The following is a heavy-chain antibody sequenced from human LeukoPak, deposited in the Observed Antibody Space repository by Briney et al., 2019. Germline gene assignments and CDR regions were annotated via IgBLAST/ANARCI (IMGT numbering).Heavy chain of an antibody. D-gene: IGHD2-21*02. CDR2: ISGSGGST. V-gene: IGHV3-23*01. CDR1: GFTFSRNS. CDR3: AKPAVVTATLYAFDI. J-gene: IGHJ3*02. Sequence: PGGSLRLSCAGSGFTFSRNSMNWVRQAPGKGLEWVSAISGSGGSTYYADSVKGRFTISRDNSKNTLYLQMNSLRAEDTAVYYCAKPAVVTATLYAFDIWGQGTMVTVSS.